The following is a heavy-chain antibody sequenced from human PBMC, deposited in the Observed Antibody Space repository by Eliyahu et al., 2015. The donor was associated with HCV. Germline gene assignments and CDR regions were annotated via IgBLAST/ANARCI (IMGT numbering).Heavy chain of an antibody. CDR1: GFTFDDYA. D-gene: IGHD4-17*01. CDR2: ISWNSGSI. CDR3: AKDITANEDYGDYAGYGEAFDI. J-gene: IGHJ3*02. V-gene: IGHV3-9*01. Sequence: EVQLVESGGGLVQPGRSLRLSCAASGFTFDDYAXHWVRQAPGKGLEGVSGISWNSGSIGYADSVKGRFTISRDNAKNSLYLQMNSLRAEDTALYYCAKDITANEDYGDYAGYGEAFDIWGQGTMVTVSS.